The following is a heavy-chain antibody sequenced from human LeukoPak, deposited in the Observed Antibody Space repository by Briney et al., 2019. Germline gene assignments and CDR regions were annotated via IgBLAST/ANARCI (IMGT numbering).Heavy chain of an antibody. CDR3: ARTSIAVAYYYYYMDV. D-gene: IGHD6-19*01. CDR2: INPNSGGT. V-gene: IGHV1-2*02. CDR1: GYTFTGYY. J-gene: IGHJ6*03. Sequence: ASVKVSCKASGYTFTGYYMHWVRQAPGQGLEWMGWINPNSGGTNYAQKFQGRVTMTRDTSISTAYMELSRLRSDDTAVYYCARTSIAVAYYYYYMDVWGKGTTVTISS.